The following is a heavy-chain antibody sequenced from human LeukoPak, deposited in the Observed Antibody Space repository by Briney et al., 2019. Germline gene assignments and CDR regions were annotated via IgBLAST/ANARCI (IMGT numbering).Heavy chain of an antibody. CDR3: EAPELDY. CDR1: GFTFSKYW. CDR2: IISDGRGT. D-gene: IGHD1-14*01. J-gene: IGHJ4*01. V-gene: IGHV3-74*01. Sequence: PGGSLRLSCAASGFTFSKYWMHWVRQAPGKGLVWVSRIISDGRGTSYAESVKGRFTISRDNAKNTLYLQMNSLRAEDTAVYYCEAPELDYWGQGTLVTVSS.